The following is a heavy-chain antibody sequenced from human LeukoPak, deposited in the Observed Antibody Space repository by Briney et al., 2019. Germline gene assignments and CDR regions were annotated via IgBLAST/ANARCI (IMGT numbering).Heavy chain of an antibody. D-gene: IGHD5-18*01. CDR3: ARRTWIQLWFYAFDI. J-gene: IGHJ3*02. V-gene: IGHV4-34*01. CDR1: GFTFSSYW. CDR2: INHSGST. Sequence: GSLRLSCAASGFTFSSYWMSWVRQAPGKGLEWIGEINHSGSTNYNPSLKSRVTISVDTSKNQFSLKLSSVTAADTAVYYCARRTWIQLWFYAFDIWGQGTMVTVSS.